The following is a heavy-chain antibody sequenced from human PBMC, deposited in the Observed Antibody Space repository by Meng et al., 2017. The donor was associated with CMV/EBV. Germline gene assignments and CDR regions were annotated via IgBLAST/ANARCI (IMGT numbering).Heavy chain of an antibody. J-gene: IGHJ4*02. Sequence: GGSLRLSCAASGFTFSGSAMHWVRQASGKGREWVGRIRSKANSYATAYAASVKGRFTISRDDSKNTAYLQMNSLKTEDTAVYYCTVRIAVAGTIDYWGQGTLVTVSS. CDR1: GFTFSGSA. D-gene: IGHD6-19*01. V-gene: IGHV3-73*01. CDR2: IRSKANSYAT. CDR3: TVRIAVAGTIDY.